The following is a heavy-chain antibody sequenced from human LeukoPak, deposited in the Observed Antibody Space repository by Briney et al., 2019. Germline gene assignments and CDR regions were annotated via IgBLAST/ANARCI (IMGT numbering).Heavy chain of an antibody. J-gene: IGHJ6*02. D-gene: IGHD4-23*01. CDR3: ARGTGGKGGGYYYDMDV. CDR1: GGSFCGYY. CDR2: INHSGST. V-gene: IGHV4-34*01. Sequence: SETLSRTCAVYGGSFCGYYWSWLRQPPGQGLVWIGEINHSGSTNYIPSLESRVTISVDTSKHQFSLKLSSVTAAETAVYYCARGTGGKGGGYYYDMDVWGQGTTVTVSS.